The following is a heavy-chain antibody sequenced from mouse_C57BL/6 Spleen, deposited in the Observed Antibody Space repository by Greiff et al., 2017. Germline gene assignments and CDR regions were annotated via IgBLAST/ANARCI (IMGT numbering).Heavy chain of an antibody. Sequence: VQLKQSGPELVKPGASVKMSCKASGYTFTDYNMHWVKQSHGKSLEWIGYINPNNGGTSYNQKFKGKATLTVNKSSSTAYMELRSLTSEDSAVXYCARQYGPLDYYAMDYWGQGTSVTVSS. V-gene: IGHV1-22*01. CDR2: INPNNGGT. J-gene: IGHJ4*01. CDR3: ARQYGPLDYYAMDY. D-gene: IGHD2-10*02. CDR1: GYTFTDYN.